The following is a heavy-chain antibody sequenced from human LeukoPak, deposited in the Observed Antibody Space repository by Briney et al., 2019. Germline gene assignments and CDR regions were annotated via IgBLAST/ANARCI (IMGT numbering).Heavy chain of an antibody. Sequence: EASVKVSCKASGYTFINSAIGWARQAPGQGLEWMGWISPYNGYTKYAESLQGKVTMTTDTSTSTAYKELRSLRSDDTAMYYCARVGASYDGLIDYWGQGTRVTVSS. CDR2: ISPYNGYT. D-gene: IGHD1-26*01. CDR3: ARVGASYDGLIDY. V-gene: IGHV1-18*01. CDR1: GYTFINSA. J-gene: IGHJ4*02.